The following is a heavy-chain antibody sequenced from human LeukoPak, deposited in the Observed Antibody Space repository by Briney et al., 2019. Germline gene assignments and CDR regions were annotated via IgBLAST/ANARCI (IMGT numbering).Heavy chain of an antibody. D-gene: IGHD1-1*01. CDR2: IRTASDT. Sequence: SAGSLRLSCAASGFTFSSFDMHWVRQPTGQGLEWVSTIRTASDTYYPRSVEGRFTLSRDNAKNYLYLQMNTLTARATAAYVCARGPLRGKYYYTDVWGKGTMVTVSS. CDR1: GFTFSSFD. V-gene: IGHV3-13*01. J-gene: IGHJ6*03. CDR3: ARGPLRGKYYYTDV.